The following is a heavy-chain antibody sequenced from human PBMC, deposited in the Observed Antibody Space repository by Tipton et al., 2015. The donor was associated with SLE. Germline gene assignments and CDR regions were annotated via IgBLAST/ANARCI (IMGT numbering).Heavy chain of an antibody. D-gene: IGHD5-12*01. V-gene: IGHV4-39*01. CDR1: GGSISSSSYY. Sequence: TLSLTCTVSGGSISSSSYYWGWIRQPPGKGLEWIGSIYYSGSTYYNPSLKSRVTISVDTSKNQFSLKLSSVTAADAAVYYCAKGLDYFDLWGQGVLVTVSS. CDR3: AKGLDYFDL. J-gene: IGHJ4*02. CDR2: IYYSGST.